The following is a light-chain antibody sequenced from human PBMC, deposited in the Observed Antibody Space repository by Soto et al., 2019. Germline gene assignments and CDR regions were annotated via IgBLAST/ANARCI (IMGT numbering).Light chain of an antibody. J-gene: IGLJ1*01. V-gene: IGLV6-57*03. CDR2: EDK. CDR1: SGSIASSY. CDR3: QSYDRRNPYV. Sequence: NFMLTQPHSVSESPGKTVTISCTRRSGSIASSYVQWYQQRPGSAPTTVIYEDKQRPSGVPDRFSGSIDRSSNSASLIISGLKTEDEADYYCQSYDRRNPYVFGTGTKVTVL.